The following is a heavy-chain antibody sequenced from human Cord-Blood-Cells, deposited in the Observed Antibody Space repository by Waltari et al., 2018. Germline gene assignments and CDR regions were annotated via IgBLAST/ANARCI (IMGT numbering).Heavy chain of an antibody. D-gene: IGHD6-13*01. CDR1: GYTFPSYA. CDR2: INAGNGNT. J-gene: IGHJ3*02. V-gene: IGHV1-3*01. Sequence: QVQLVQSGAEVKKPGASVKVSCKASGYTFPSYAMHWVGQAPGQRLEWIGWINAGNGNTKYSQKFQGRVTITRDTSASTAYMELSSLRSEDTAVYYCAGGLSGYSSSWYAFDIWGQGTMVTVSS. CDR3: AGGLSGYSSSWYAFDI.